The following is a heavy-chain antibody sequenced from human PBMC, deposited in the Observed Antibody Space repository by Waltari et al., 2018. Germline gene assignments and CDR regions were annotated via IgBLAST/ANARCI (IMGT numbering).Heavy chain of an antibody. V-gene: IGHV4-34*01. D-gene: IGHD3-3*01. CDR2: IKHSGST. J-gene: IGHJ4*02. CDR1: GGSFSGYY. Sequence: QVQLQQWGAGLLKPSETLSLTCAVYGGSFSGYYWSWIRQPPGKGLEWIGEIKHSGSTNYNPSLKSRVTISVDTSKNQFSLKLSSVTAADTAVYYCARGSDYDFWSGYYYFDYWGQGTLVTVSS. CDR3: ARGSDYDFWSGYYYFDY.